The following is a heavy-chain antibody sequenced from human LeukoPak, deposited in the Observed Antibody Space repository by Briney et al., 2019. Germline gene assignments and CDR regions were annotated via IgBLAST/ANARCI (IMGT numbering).Heavy chain of an antibody. D-gene: IGHD1-26*01. J-gene: IGHJ4*02. CDR1: GFTFDDYA. CDR3: AKARWEPNFDY. V-gene: IGHV3-43*02. Sequence: AGSLRLSCAASGFTFDDYAIHWDRQGPGKSLEWVSLINEDGDIAYYGDSVRGRFTVSRDNAKNSLYLQMNSLTTEDTALYYCAKARWEPNFDYWGQGTLVTVSS. CDR2: INEDGDIA.